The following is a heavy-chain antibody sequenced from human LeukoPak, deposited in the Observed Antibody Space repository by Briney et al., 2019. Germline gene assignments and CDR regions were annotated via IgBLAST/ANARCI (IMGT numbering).Heavy chain of an antibody. CDR2: IKQDGSEK. Sequence: GGSLRLSCAASGFTFSSYWMSWVRQAPGKGLEWGANIKQDGSEKYYVDSVKGRFTISRDNAKNSLYLQMNSLRAEDTAVYYCARVEVSSWYGRDYYYYYMDVWGKGTTVTVSS. J-gene: IGHJ6*03. CDR3: ARVEVSSWYGRDYYYYYMDV. V-gene: IGHV3-7*01. D-gene: IGHD6-13*01. CDR1: GFTFSSYW.